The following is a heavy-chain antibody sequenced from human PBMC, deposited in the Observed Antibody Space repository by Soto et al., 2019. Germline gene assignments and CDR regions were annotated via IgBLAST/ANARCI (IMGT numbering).Heavy chain of an antibody. CDR2: ISGSGGST. Sequence: GGSLRLSCAASGFTFSSYAMSWVRQAPRKGLEWVSAISGSGGSTYYADSVKGRFTISRDNSKNTLYLQMNSLRAEDTAVYYCAKTPGRCSSTSCYTLDYFDYWGQGTLVTVSS. V-gene: IGHV3-23*01. D-gene: IGHD2-2*02. J-gene: IGHJ4*02. CDR3: AKTPGRCSSTSCYTLDYFDY. CDR1: GFTFSSYA.